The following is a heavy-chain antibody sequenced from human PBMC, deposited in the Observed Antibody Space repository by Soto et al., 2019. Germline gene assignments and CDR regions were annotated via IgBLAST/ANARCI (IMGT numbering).Heavy chain of an antibody. J-gene: IGHJ4*02. CDR3: ARNWNIALVPAAYFDY. CDR2: VYYTGTT. V-gene: IGHV4-39*01. D-gene: IGHD2-2*01. CDR1: NFSILTSIYY. Sequence: LSLTCTVSNFSILTSIYYWAWIRQPPGKGLEWVGTVYYTGTTYYNPSLQSRVTISIDTSKNQFSLNLNSVTAADTAVYYCARNWNIALVPAAYFDYWGQGTLVTVSP.